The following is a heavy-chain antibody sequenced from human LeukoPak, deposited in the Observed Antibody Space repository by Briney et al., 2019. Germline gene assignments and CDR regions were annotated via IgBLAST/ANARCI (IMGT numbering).Heavy chain of an antibody. Sequence: GGSLRLSCAASGFTFSSYDMHWVRQAPGKGLEWVAVISYDGSNKYYADSVKGRFTISRDNSKNTLYLQMNSLRAEDTAVYYCAKDFSRGYNAFDIWGQGTMVTVSS. J-gene: IGHJ3*02. CDR2: ISYDGSNK. D-gene: IGHD3-22*01. V-gene: IGHV3-30*18. CDR1: GFTFSSYD. CDR3: AKDFSRGYNAFDI.